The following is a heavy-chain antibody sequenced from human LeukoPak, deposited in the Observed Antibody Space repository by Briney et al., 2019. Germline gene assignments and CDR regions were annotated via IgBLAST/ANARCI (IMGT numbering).Heavy chain of an antibody. Sequence: GGSLTLSCAASGFTFSDYYMSWIRQAPGKGLEWVSYISSSSSYTNYADSVKGRFTISRDNAKNSLYLQMNSLRAEDTAVYYCARGEGIAAAGIAFDYWGQGTLVTVSS. V-gene: IGHV3-11*06. CDR1: GFTFSDYY. J-gene: IGHJ4*02. CDR3: ARGEGIAAAGIAFDY. CDR2: ISSSSSYT. D-gene: IGHD6-13*01.